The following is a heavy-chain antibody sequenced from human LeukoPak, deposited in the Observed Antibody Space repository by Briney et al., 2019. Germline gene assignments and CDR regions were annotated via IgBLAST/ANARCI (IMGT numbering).Heavy chain of an antibody. CDR1: VFSFCNYM. Sequence: GESLRLSCAACVFSFCNYMMSTVRHALGTGLEWVAKTNPDGSEKSYLDSVKGRFTISRDNAKNSLYLQMDGLRAADTAVYYCVSTSGHWGQGIRVTVSS. CDR2: TNPDGSEK. V-gene: IGHV3-7*01. D-gene: IGHD1-26*01. CDR3: VSTSGH. J-gene: IGHJ4*02.